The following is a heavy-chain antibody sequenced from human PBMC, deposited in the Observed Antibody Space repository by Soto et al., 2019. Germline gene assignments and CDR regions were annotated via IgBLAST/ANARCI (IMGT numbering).Heavy chain of an antibody. CDR1: GYTFSGFY. V-gene: IGHV1-2*02. D-gene: IGHD6-19*01. J-gene: IGHJ4*02. Sequence: QVLLLQSGAEVKKPGASVKVSCKASGYTFSGFYMHWVRQAPGQGLEWMGWINPISGGTKSAEKFQGRVTMTRDTSISTAYMELSRLTSDDTAVYYCASAAVTGTAGLDFWGQGTQVTVSS. CDR2: INPISGGT. CDR3: ASAAVTGTAGLDF.